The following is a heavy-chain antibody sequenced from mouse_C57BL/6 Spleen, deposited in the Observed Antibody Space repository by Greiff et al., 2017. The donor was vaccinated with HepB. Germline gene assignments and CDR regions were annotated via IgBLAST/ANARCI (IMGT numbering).Heavy chain of an antibody. CDR2: INPNYGTT. D-gene: IGHD2-5*01. V-gene: IGHV1-39*01. CDR1: GYSFTDYN. Sequence: LQESGPELVKPGASVKISCKASGYSFTDYNMNWVKQSNGKSLEWIGVINPNYGTTSYNQKFKGKATLTVDQSSSPAYMQLNSLTSEDSAVYYCARSGVTTYYAMDYWGQGASVTVSS. CDR3: ARSGVTTYYAMDY. J-gene: IGHJ4*01.